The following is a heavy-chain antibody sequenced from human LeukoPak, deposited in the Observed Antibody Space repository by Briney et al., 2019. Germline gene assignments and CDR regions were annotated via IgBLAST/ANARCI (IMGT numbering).Heavy chain of an antibody. J-gene: IGHJ4*02. V-gene: IGHV4-39*01. CDR1: GGSISNSGYY. CDR2: IYYSGST. Sequence: PSETLSLTCSVSGGSISNSGYYWGWIRQPPGKGLEGIGSIYYSGSTYYNPSLKSRVTISVDTSKNQFSLKLSSVTAADTAVYYCASRSSGYSSGWLVFDYWGQGTLVTVSS. CDR3: ASRSSGYSSGWLVFDY. D-gene: IGHD6-19*01.